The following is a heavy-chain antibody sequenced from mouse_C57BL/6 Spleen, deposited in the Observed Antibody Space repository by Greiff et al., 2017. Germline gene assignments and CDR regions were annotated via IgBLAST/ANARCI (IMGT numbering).Heavy chain of an antibody. Sequence: EVKLVESGGGLVKPGGSLKLSCAASGFTFSDYGMHWVRQAPEKGLEWVAYISSGSSTIYYADTVKGRFTISRDTAKNTLFLQMTSLRSEDTAMYYCGRRFGLYGSSYFDDWGPGTTLTVSS. J-gene: IGHJ2*01. CDR1: GFTFSDYG. V-gene: IGHV5-17*01. D-gene: IGHD1-1*01. CDR3: GRRFGLYGSSYFDD. CDR2: ISSGSSTI.